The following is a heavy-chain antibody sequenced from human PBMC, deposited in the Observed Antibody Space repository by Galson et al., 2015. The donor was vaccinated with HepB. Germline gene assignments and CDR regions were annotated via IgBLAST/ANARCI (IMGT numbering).Heavy chain of an antibody. CDR1: GFTFSGSS. CDR2: ISSSSSYI. D-gene: IGHD4-17*01. V-gene: IGHV3-21*01. CDR3: ARDRDYGDDYVGPGDAFDI. J-gene: IGHJ3*02. Sequence: SLRLSCAASGFTFSGSSMHWVRQASGKGLEWVSYISSSSSYIYYADSVKGRFTISRDNAKNSLYLQMNSLRAEDTAVYYCARDRDYGDDYVGPGDAFDIWGQGTMVIVSS.